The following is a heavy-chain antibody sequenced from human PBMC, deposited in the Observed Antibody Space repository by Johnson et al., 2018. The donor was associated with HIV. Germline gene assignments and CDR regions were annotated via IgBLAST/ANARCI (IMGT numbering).Heavy chain of an antibody. Sequence: QVQLVESGGGVVQPGRSLRLSCAASGFTFSSYGMHWVRQAPGKGLAWVAFIRYDGSNKYYADSVKARFPISRDNFKNTLYLQTNSLRREDTAVYYCARGKAWIQSWDDAFDIWGQGTVVTVSS. CDR2: IRYDGSNK. J-gene: IGHJ3*02. D-gene: IGHD5-18*01. CDR3: ARGKAWIQSWDDAFDI. V-gene: IGHV3-30*02. CDR1: GFTFSSYG.